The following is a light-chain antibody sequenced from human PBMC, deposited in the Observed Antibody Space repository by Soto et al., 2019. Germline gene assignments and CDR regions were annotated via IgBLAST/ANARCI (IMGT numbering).Light chain of an antibody. CDR1: QSISNSY. CDR3: QQYGRSPAT. J-gene: IGKJ1*01. Sequence: EIVLTQSPGTLSLSPGERATLSCRASQSISNSYLAWYQQKPGQAPRLLIYGASTRATGIPDTFSGSGSGKDFTLTISRLEPEDFAVYYCQQYGRSPATFGQGSKVEIK. V-gene: IGKV3-20*01. CDR2: GAS.